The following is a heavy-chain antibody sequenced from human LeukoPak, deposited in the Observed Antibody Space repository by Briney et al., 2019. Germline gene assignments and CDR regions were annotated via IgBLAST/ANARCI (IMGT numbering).Heavy chain of an antibody. CDR2: IHYDGSIK. CDR1: EFTFSSFG. V-gene: IGHV3-30*02. Sequence: GGSLRLSCVASEFTFSSFGMHWVRQAPDKGLEWVAFIHYDGSIKYYADSVKGRFTISRDNFRNTLYLQMNSLRAEDTAVYYCAKEYSTYDYVDYWGQGILVTVSS. CDR3: AKEYSTYDYVDY. D-gene: IGHD2/OR15-2a*01. J-gene: IGHJ4*02.